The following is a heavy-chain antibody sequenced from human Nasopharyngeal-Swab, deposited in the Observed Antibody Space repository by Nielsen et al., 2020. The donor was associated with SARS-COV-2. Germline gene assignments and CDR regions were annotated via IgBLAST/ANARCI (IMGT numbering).Heavy chain of an antibody. Sequence: GESLKISCAASGFTFSSYGMHWVRQAPGKGLEWVAVIWYDGSNKYYADSVKGRFTISRDNSKNTLYLQMNSLRAEDTAVYYCASKGVYSGYDPTPPDYWGQGTLVTVSS. CDR3: ASKGVYSGYDPTPPDY. CDR1: GFTFSSYG. D-gene: IGHD5-12*01. V-gene: IGHV3-33*01. J-gene: IGHJ4*02. CDR2: IWYDGSNK.